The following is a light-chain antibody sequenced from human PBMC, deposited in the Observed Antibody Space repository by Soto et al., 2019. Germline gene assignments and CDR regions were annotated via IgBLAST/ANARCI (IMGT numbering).Light chain of an antibody. CDR3: QVWDSSSDPRGV. J-gene: IGLJ1*01. Sequence: SYVLTQPPSVSVAPEKTARITCGGNNIGSKSVHWYQQKPGQAPVLVIYYDSDRPSGIPERFSGSNSGNTATLTISRVEAGDEADYYCQVWDSSSDPRGVFGTGTKLTVL. CDR2: YDS. V-gene: IGLV3-21*04. CDR1: NIGSKS.